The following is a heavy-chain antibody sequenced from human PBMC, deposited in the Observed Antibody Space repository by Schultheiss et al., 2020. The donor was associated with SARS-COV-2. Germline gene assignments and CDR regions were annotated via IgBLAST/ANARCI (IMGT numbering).Heavy chain of an antibody. CDR3: PVLYTSGWYLGN. CDR2: ITGSGGST. CDR1: GFSLTSYA. J-gene: IGHJ4*02. V-gene: IGHV3-23*01. Sequence: GGSLRLSCAASGFSLTSYAMTWVRQAPGKGLQWVSAITGSGGSTYHADSVKGRFTISRDNSKNTLYLQMNSLRAEDTAVYYCPVLYTSGWYLGNWGQGTLVTVSS. D-gene: IGHD6-19*01.